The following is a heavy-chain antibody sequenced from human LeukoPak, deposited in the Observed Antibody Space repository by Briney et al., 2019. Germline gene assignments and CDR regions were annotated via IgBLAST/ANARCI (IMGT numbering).Heavy chain of an antibody. V-gene: IGHV3-21*01. CDR3: AGSLRGGGWYMY. D-gene: IGHD6-19*01. J-gene: IGHJ4*02. Sequence: GGSLRLSCAASGFTFSTYSMNWVRQAPGKGLEWVSSISSSSSSIYYSDSVKGRFAVSRDNAKSSLFLQMNSLRDEDTAVYYCAGSLRGGGWYMYWGQGTLVTVSS. CDR1: GFTFSTYS. CDR2: ISSSSSSI.